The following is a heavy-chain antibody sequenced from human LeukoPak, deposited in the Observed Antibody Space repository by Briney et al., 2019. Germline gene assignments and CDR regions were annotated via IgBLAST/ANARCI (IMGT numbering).Heavy chain of an antibody. CDR2: IYYSGST. CDR1: GGSISSSSYY. J-gene: IGHJ4*02. D-gene: IGHD3-3*01. CDR3: ARVGYDFWSGYYQYYFDY. Sequence: SETLSLTCTVSGGSISSSSYYWGWIRQPPGKGLEWIGSIYYSGSTYYNPSLKSRVTISVDTSKNQFSLKLSSVTAADTAVYYCARVGYDFWSGYYQYYFDYWGQGTLVTVSS. V-gene: IGHV4-39*07.